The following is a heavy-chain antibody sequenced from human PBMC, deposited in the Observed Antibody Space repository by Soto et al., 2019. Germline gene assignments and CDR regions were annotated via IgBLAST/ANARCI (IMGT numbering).Heavy chain of an antibody. V-gene: IGHV3-74*01. Sequence: GGSLRLSCAASGFTFSSYWMHWVRQAPGKGLGWVSRINSDGSSTSYADSVKGRFTISRDNAKNTLYLQMNSLRAEDTAVYYCARGLGDEVNYWGQGTLVTVSS. D-gene: IGHD3-10*01. CDR2: INSDGSST. CDR3: ARGLGDEVNY. CDR1: GFTFSSYW. J-gene: IGHJ4*02.